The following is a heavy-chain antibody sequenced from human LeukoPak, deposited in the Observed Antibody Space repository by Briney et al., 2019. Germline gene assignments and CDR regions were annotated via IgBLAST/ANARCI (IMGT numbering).Heavy chain of an antibody. Sequence: GGSLRLSCAASGFTFSTYWMHWVRQAPGKGLVWVSHFNSDGSSTSYADSVKGRFTISRDNAKNTLYLQMNSLRVEDTAVYYCAKRPTTVTSATNVHFDYWGQGTLVTVSS. CDR2: FNSDGSST. CDR1: GFTFSTYW. CDR3: AKRPTTVTSATNVHFDY. D-gene: IGHD4-17*01. J-gene: IGHJ4*02. V-gene: IGHV3-74*01.